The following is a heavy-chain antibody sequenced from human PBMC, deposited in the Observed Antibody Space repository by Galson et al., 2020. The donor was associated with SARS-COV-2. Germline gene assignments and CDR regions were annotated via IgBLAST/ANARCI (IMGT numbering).Heavy chain of an antibody. J-gene: IGHJ6*02. V-gene: IGHV1-2*02. D-gene: IGHD3-16*01. CDR2: INTSTGAA. CDR1: GYRFTGYY. Sequence: ASVKVSCKASGYRFTGYYMYWVRQPPGQGLEYMVWINTSTGAASYGQKIQDRVTMTSDMSITTAFLKLSGLRFDDTAIYYCVRGLSGGWPYDYFYGMDVWGQGTTVTVSS. CDR3: VRGLSGGWPYDYFYGMDV.